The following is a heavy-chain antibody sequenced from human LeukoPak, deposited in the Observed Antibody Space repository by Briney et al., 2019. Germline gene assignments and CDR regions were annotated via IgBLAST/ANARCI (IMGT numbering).Heavy chain of an antibody. J-gene: IGHJ4*02. CDR3: ARVEVGWLQPDY. CDR1: GGSISSSSYY. Sequence: PSETLSLTCTVSGGSISSSSYYWGWIRQPPGKGLELIGSIYYSGSTYYNPSLKSRVTISVDTYKNQFSLKLSSVTAADTAVYYCARVEVGWLQPDYWGQGTLVTVSS. D-gene: IGHD5-24*01. CDR2: IYYSGST. V-gene: IGHV4-39*07.